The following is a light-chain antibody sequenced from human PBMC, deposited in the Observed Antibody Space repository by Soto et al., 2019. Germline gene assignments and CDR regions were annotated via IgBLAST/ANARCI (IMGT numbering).Light chain of an antibody. CDR3: QQSYNTPLT. CDR2: AAS. V-gene: IGKV1-39*01. CDR1: RAINNY. Sequence: IQMTQSPSSLSASVGDRVAITCRASRAINNYLNWYQQKAGKAPNLLIYAASNVPTGVPSRFNASGSGTDFTLTISGLQPEDVATYCCQQSYNTPLTFGGGTKVEIK. J-gene: IGKJ4*01.